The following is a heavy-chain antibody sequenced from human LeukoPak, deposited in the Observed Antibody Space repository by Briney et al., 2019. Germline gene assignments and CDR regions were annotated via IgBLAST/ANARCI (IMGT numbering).Heavy chain of an antibody. Sequence: ASVKVSCMASGYTFIDYYMHWVRQAPGQGLEWIGWISPNSGGTKSVQKFQGRVTMTRDTSITTVYMELSGLSFDDTAVYYCARGGGRYSVDYWGQGTLVIVSS. D-gene: IGHD1-26*01. V-gene: IGHV1-2*02. CDR2: ISPNSGGT. CDR1: GYTFIDYY. CDR3: ARGGGRYSVDY. J-gene: IGHJ4*02.